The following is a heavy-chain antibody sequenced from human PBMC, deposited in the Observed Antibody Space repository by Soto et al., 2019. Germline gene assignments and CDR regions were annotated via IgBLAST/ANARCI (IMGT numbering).Heavy chain of an antibody. J-gene: IGHJ6*02. CDR3: ARGSSSVYYYYYGMDV. Sequence: ASVKVSCKASGYTFTGYYMHWVRQAPGQGLEWMGWINPNSGGTNYAQKFQGRVTMTRDTSISTAYMELSRLRSDDTAVYYCARGSSSVYYYYYGMDVWGQGTTVTVSS. CDR1: GYTFTGYY. CDR2: INPNSGGT. V-gene: IGHV1-2*02. D-gene: IGHD6-6*01.